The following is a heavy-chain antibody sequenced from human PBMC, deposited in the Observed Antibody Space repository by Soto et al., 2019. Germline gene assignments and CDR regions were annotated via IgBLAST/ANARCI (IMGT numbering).Heavy chain of an antibody. CDR1: GYSFTSYW. J-gene: IGHJ4*02. Sequence: GESLKISCKGSGYSFTSYWIGWVRQMPGKGLEWMGIIYPGGSDIKYSPYFEGQVTISVDKSISTAYLQWSSLKASDTDMYYCARHVQTTTCFNFVYCGLGTPVTVSS. CDR2: IYPGGSDI. CDR3: ARHVQTTTCFNFVY. V-gene: IGHV5-51*01.